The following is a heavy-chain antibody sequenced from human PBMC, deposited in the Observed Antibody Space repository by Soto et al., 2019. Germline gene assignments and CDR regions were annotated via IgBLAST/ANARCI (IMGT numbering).Heavy chain of an antibody. CDR3: ARDEYYDSNNWFDH. Sequence: SETLSLTCTVSGGAITAYYWSWIRQPVGEGLQWIGRVYSTGSANYNPSLRSRVTMSVDTSQNQFFLRLSSVTAADTAVYYCARDEYYDSNNWFDHWGQGILVTVSS. V-gene: IGHV4-4*07. CDR1: GGAITAYY. D-gene: IGHD3-22*01. J-gene: IGHJ5*02. CDR2: VYSTGSA.